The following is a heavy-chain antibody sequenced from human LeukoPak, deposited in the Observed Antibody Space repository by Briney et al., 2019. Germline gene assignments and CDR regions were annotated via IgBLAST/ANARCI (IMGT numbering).Heavy chain of an antibody. Sequence: ASVKVSCKASGYTFTSYGINWVRQAPGQGLEWMGWISAYNGSTNYAQKLQGRVTMTTDTTANTAYMELRSLRSDDTAVYHCARNVIVGAVFDNWGQGTLVTVSS. D-gene: IGHD1-26*01. CDR2: ISAYNGST. CDR3: ARNVIVGAVFDN. J-gene: IGHJ4*02. CDR1: GYTFTSYG. V-gene: IGHV1-18*01.